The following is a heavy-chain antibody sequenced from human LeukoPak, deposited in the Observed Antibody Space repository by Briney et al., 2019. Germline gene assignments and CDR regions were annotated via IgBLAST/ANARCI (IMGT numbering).Heavy chain of an antibody. V-gene: IGHV1-69*05. D-gene: IGHD5-24*01. CDR2: IIPIFGTA. CDR3: ARGVPIRDYYYYYMDV. Sequence: GASVKVSCKASGGTFSSYAISWVRQAPGQGLEWMGMIIPIFGTANYAQKFQGRVTITTDASTSTAYMELSSLRSEDTAVYYCARGVPIRDYYYYYMDVWGKGTTVTVSS. J-gene: IGHJ6*03. CDR1: GGTFSSYA.